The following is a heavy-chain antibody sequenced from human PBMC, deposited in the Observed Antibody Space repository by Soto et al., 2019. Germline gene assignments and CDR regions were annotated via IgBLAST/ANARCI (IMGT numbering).Heavy chain of an antibody. CDR2: ISGSGGST. J-gene: IGHJ6*02. CDR3: AKGLLSSTDTAMVRTLWFGAEQQDDPDLYGMDV. D-gene: IGHD5-18*01. Sequence: EVQLLESGGGLVQPGGSLRLSCAASGFTFSSYAMSWVRQAPGKELEWVSAISGSGGSTYYADFVKGRFTISRDNSKNTLYLQMNCLRAEDTAVYYCAKGLLSSTDTAMVRTLWFGAEQQDDPDLYGMDVWGQGTTVTVSS. V-gene: IGHV3-23*01. CDR1: GFTFSSYA.